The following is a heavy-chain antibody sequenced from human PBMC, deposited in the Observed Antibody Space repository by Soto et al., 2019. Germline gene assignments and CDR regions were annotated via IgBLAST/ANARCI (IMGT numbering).Heavy chain of an antibody. J-gene: IGHJ5*02. D-gene: IGHD3-10*02. CDR1: CGSISSGDYY. CDR2: IYYSGST. Sequence: SETLSLTCTVSCGSISSGDYYWSWIRQPPGKGLEWIGYIYYSGSTYYNPSLKSRVTISVDTSKNQFSLKLSSVTAADTAVYYCARGRVPDWFDPWGQGTLVTVSS. V-gene: IGHV4-30-4*01. CDR3: ARGRVPDWFDP.